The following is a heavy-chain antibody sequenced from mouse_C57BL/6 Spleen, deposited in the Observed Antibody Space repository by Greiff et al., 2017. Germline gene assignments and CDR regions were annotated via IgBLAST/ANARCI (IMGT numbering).Heavy chain of an antibody. V-gene: IGHV5-4*01. CDR2: ISDGGSYT. Sequence: EVQLQESGGGLVKPGGSLKLSCAASGFTFSSYAMSWVRQTPEKRLEWVATISDGGSYTYYPDNVKGRFTISRDNAKNTLYLQMSHLKSEDTAMYYCSRDNSNYRDYAMDYWGQGTSVTVSS. D-gene: IGHD2-5*01. CDR3: SRDNSNYRDYAMDY. CDR1: GFTFSSYA. J-gene: IGHJ4*01.